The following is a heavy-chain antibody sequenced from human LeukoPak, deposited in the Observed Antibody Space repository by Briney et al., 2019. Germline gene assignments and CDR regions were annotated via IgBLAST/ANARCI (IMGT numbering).Heavy chain of an antibody. D-gene: IGHD3-22*01. CDR1: GFIFSNYP. J-gene: IGHJ4*02. Sequence: GRSLRLSCAASGFIFSNYPMHWVRQAPGKGLEWVAVISADGNNEHYADSAKGQFTLSRDNAKSTAYLQMNSLRSEDTAVYYCARNDPDSSEDWGQGTLVTVSS. CDR3: ARNDPDSSED. V-gene: IGHV3-30-3*01. CDR2: ISADGNNE.